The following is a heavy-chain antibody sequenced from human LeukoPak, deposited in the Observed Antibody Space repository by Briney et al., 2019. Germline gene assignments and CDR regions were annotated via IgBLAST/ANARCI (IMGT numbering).Heavy chain of an antibody. Sequence: PSETLSLTCAVYGGSFSGYYWSWIRQPPGKGLEWIGEINHSGSTNYNPSLKSRVTISVDTSKNQFSLKLSSVTAADTAVYYCARLPVYSNTWYGLDYWGQGTLVTVSS. V-gene: IGHV4-34*01. J-gene: IGHJ4*02. CDR3: ARLPVYSNTWYGLDY. D-gene: IGHD6-13*01. CDR2: INHSGST. CDR1: GGSFSGYY.